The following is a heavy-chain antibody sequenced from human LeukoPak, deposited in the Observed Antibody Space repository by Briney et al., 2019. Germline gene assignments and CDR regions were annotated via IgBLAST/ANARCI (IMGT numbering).Heavy chain of an antibody. J-gene: IGHJ4*02. CDR1: GFSYSSYW. CDR3: ARGGDY. Sequence: GGSLRLSCAASGFSYSSYWMSWIRQAPGKGLEWVANIKQDGSEQYYVDSVKGRFTISRDNAKNSLYLQMNSLRAEDTALYYCARGGDYWGQGTLVTVSS. D-gene: IGHD5-12*01. CDR2: IKQDGSEQ. V-gene: IGHV3-7*01.